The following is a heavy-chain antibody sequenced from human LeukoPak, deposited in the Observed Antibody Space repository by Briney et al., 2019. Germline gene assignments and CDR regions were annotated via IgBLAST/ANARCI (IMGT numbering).Heavy chain of an antibody. CDR2: ISSSGSTI. J-gene: IGHJ4*02. Sequence: GGSLRLSCAASGFTFSSYEMNWVRQAPGKGLEWVSYISSSGSTIYYADSVKGRFTISRDNAKNSLYLQMNSLRAEDTAVYYCAESSISSPFDYWGQGTLVTVSS. CDR3: AESSISSPFDY. CDR1: GFTFSSYE. V-gene: IGHV3-48*03. D-gene: IGHD2/OR15-2a*01.